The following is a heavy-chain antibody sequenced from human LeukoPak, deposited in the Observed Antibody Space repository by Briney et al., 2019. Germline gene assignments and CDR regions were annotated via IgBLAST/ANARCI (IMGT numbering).Heavy chain of an antibody. CDR3: WFDP. J-gene: IGHJ5*02. CDR2: TYYRSKWYN. CDR1: GDSVSSNSAA. Sequence: SQTLSLTCAISGDSVSSNSAAWNWIRQSPSRGLEWLERTYYRSKWYNDYAVSVKSRITINPDTSKNQFSLQLNSLLAAAGIPERNWFDPWGQGTLVTVSS. D-gene: IGHD6-13*01. V-gene: IGHV6-1*01.